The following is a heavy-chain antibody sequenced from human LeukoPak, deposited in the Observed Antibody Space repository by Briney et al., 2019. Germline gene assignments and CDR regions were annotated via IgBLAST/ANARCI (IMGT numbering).Heavy chain of an antibody. CDR2: INPNSGGT. J-gene: IGHJ4*02. CDR1: GYTFTGYY. D-gene: IGHD6-13*01. V-gene: IGHV1-2*06. Sequence: ASVKVSCKASGYTFTGYYMHWVRQAPGQGLEWMGRINPNSGGTNYAQKFQGRVTMTRDTSISTAYMELSRLRSDDTAVYYCARVRSSSWALFDYWGQGTLVTVSS. CDR3: ARVRSSSWALFDY.